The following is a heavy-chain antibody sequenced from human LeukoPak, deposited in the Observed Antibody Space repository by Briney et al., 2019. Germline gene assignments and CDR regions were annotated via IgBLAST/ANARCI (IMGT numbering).Heavy chain of an antibody. CDR2: IRYDGSNK. J-gene: IGHJ6*02. Sequence: SGGSLRLSCAASGFTFSSYGMHWVRQAPGKGLEWVAFIRYDGSNKYYADSVRGRFTISRDNSKNTLSLQMNSLRAEDTALYYCAKDVYDCSGGSCPQYYYVMDVWGQGTTVTVSS. V-gene: IGHV3-30*02. CDR1: GFTFSSYG. CDR3: AKDVYDCSGGSCPQYYYVMDV. D-gene: IGHD2-15*01.